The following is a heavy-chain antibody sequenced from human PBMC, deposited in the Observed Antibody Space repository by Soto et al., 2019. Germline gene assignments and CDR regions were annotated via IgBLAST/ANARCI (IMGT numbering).Heavy chain of an antibody. Sequence: SETLSLTCTVSGGSISSSSYYWGWIRQPPGKGLEWIGSIYYSGSTYYNPSLKSRVTISVDTSKNQFSLKLSSVTAADTAVYYCARPAYCGGDCYSYYGMDVWGQGTTVTVSS. D-gene: IGHD2-21*02. J-gene: IGHJ6*02. CDR2: IYYSGST. CDR1: GGSISSSSYY. V-gene: IGHV4-39*01. CDR3: ARPAYCGGDCYSYYGMDV.